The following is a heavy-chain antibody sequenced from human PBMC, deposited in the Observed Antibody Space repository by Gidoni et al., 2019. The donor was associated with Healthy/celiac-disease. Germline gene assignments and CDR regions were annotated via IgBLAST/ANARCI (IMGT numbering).Heavy chain of an antibody. Sequence: EVQLVESGGGLVQPGRSLRLSCAASGFTFDDYAMHWVRQAPGKGLEWVSGISWNSGSIGYADSVKGRFTSSRDNAKNSLYLQMNSLRAEDTALYYCAKAPSRVWAPLRIAVAGTYYFDYWGQGTLVTVSS. J-gene: IGHJ4*02. CDR2: ISWNSGSI. V-gene: IGHV3-9*01. CDR3: AKAPSRVWAPLRIAVAGTYYFDY. CDR1: GFTFDDYA. D-gene: IGHD6-19*01.